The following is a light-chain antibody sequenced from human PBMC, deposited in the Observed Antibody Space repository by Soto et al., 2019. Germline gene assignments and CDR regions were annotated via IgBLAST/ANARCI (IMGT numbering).Light chain of an antibody. CDR3: QQRSNWPIT. CDR2: DAS. CDR1: QSVSSY. Sequence: VLTQSPGTLSLSPGERATLSCWASQSVSSYLAWYQQKPGQAPGLLIYDASNRATGVPARFSGSGSGTDFTLIISSLEPEDFAVYYCQQRSNWPITFGQGTRLEIK. J-gene: IGKJ5*01. V-gene: IGKV3-11*01.